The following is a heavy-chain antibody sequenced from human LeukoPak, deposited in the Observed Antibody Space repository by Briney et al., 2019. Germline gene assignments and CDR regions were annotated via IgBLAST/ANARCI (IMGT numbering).Heavy chain of an antibody. CDR3: ATYSSINAREFQH. CDR2: IRYDGSNK. V-gene: IGHV3-30*02. J-gene: IGHJ1*01. Sequence: GGSLRLSCAASGFTFSSYGMHWVRQAPGKGLEWVAFIRYDGSNKYYADSVKGRFTISRDNGKNSLYVQLNSLTVEDTAVYYCATYSSINAREFQHWGQGTLVTVSS. D-gene: IGHD4-11*01. CDR1: GFTFSSYG.